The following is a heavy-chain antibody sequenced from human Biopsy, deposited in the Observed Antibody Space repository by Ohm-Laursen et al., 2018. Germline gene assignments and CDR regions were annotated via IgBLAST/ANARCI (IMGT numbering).Heavy chain of an antibody. CDR3: ARGRTGG. CDR2: IWYDGRNQ. J-gene: IGHJ4*02. Sequence: SLRLSCTASGFTFSNYGMHWVRQAPGKRLEWVAVIWYDGRNQYYADFVKGRFTISRDNSKNTLYLQMNSLRAEDTAVYYCARGRTGGWGQGTLVTVSS. V-gene: IGHV3-33*01. D-gene: IGHD1/OR15-1a*01. CDR1: GFTFSNYG.